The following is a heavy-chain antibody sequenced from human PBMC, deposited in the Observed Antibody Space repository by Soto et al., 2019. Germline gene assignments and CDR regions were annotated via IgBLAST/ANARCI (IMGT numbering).Heavy chain of an antibody. J-gene: IGHJ4*02. CDR1: GYTFTSYY. CDR3: ARDLSGAVAVAGFDY. V-gene: IGHV1-46*03. CDR2: INPSGGST. D-gene: IGHD6-19*01. Sequence: GASVKVSCKASGYTFTSYYMHWVRQAPGQGLEWMGIINPSGGSTSYAQKFQGRVTMTRDTSTSTVYMELSSLRSEDTAVYYCARDLSGAVAVAGFDYWGQGTLVTVSS.